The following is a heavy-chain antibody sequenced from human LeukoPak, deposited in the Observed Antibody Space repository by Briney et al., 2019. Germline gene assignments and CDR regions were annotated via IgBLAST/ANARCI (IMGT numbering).Heavy chain of an antibody. V-gene: IGHV3-30*02. D-gene: IGHD3-3*01. CDR3: ANPYDFWSGFSAPHI. CDR1: GFTFSSYG. J-gene: IGHJ3*02. CDR2: IRYDGSNK. Sequence: SGGSLRLSCAASGFTFSSYGMHWVRQAPGKGLEWVAFIRYDGSNKYYAGSVKGRFTISRDNSKNTLYLQMNSLRAEDTAVYYCANPYDFWSGFSAPHIWGQGTMVTVSS.